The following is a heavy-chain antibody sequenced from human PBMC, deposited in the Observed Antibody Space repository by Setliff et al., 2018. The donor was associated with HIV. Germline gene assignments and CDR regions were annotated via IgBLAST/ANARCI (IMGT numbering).Heavy chain of an antibody. CDR1: GFIFSSYA. V-gene: IGHV3-30*04. Sequence: GGSLRLSCAASGFIFSSYAMDWVRQAPGKGLEWVAVISYDGSKKYYADSVKGRFTISRDNSKNTLYLQMNSLRAEDTAVYYCARSGGIGNYNWDVWGKGTTVTVSS. CDR3: ARSGGIGNYNWDV. J-gene: IGHJ6*03. D-gene: IGHD3-16*01. CDR2: ISYDGSKK.